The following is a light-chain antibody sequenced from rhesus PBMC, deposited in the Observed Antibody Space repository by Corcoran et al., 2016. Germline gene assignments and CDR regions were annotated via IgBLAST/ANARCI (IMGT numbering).Light chain of an antibody. Sequence: EIVMTQSPATLSLSPGETATLSCRASESVGSYLAWYQQKPGQAPKLLGHCAYLRATGIPDGFSGSGSRTEFTLTISIREPEDVGVDHCQQYNDLLRTFGQGTKVEIK. CDR1: ESVGSY. CDR3: QQYNDLLRT. V-gene: IGKV3-40*03. J-gene: IGKJ1*01. CDR2: CAY.